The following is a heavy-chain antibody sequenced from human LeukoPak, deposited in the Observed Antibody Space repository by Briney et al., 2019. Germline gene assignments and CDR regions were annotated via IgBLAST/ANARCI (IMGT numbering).Heavy chain of an antibody. CDR1: GFTVSNMY. V-gene: IGHV3-53*01. Sequence: GGSLRLSCAASGFTVSNMYMTWVRQAPGKGLEWVSFIYSDNTHYSDSVKGRFTISRDNSKNTLYLQMNSLRAEDTAVYYCARRAGAYSHPYGYWGQGTLVTVSS. D-gene: IGHD4/OR15-4a*01. J-gene: IGHJ4*02. CDR2: IYSDNT. CDR3: ARRAGAYSHPYGY.